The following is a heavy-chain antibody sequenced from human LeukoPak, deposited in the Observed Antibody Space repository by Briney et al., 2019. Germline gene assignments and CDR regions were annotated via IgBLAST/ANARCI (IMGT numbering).Heavy chain of an antibody. CDR2: ISWNRGSI. CDR1: GFTFDDYA. Sequence: PGGSLRLSCAASGFTFDDYAMHWVRQAPGKGLEWASGISWNRGSIGYADSVKGRLTISRDNAKNSLYLQMNSLRAEDTALYYCAKDIGCSSTRCHYGYYGMDVWGQGTTVTVSS. J-gene: IGHJ6*02. V-gene: IGHV3-9*01. D-gene: IGHD2-2*01. CDR3: AKDIGCSSTRCHYGYYGMDV.